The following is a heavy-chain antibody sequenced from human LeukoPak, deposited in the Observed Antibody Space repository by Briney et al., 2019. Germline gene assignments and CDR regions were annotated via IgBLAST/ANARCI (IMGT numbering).Heavy chain of an antibody. CDR1: GGSISSNKYY. J-gene: IGHJ3*02. Sequence: SETLSLTCTVSGGSISSNKYYWGWIRQPPGKGLEWIGSIYYSGSTYYNPTLKSRFTIFVDTSKNQFSLQLSSVTAADTAVYYCATPYSGGYQGLDIWGQGTMVTVSS. CDR3: ATPYSGGYQGLDI. D-gene: IGHD1-26*01. CDR2: IYYSGST. V-gene: IGHV4-39*01.